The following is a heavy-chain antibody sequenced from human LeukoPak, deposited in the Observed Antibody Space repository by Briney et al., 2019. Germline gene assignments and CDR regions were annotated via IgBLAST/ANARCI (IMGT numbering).Heavy chain of an antibody. Sequence: GASLKVSCKSSVYTFTSYGISWGRQAPGQGLEWMGWISAYNGNTNYAQKLQGRVTMTTDTSTSTAYMELRSLRSDDTAVYYCARDSETTFSYWGRGTLVTVSS. V-gene: IGHV1-18*01. CDR3: ARDSETTFSY. CDR2: ISAYNGNT. D-gene: IGHD2/OR15-2a*01. J-gene: IGHJ4*02. CDR1: VYTFTSYG.